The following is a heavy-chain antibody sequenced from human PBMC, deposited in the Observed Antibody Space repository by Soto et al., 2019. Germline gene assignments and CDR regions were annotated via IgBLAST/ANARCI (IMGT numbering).Heavy chain of an antibody. Sequence: QMQWVQSGPEVKKPGTSVKVSWKASGINFNRSAKQWVRQARGQRLEWVGWIVVGSNNRDYAQKFQERVTITSDMSTSTVYMELSSLSSEDTAVYYCAAVQESPYSMGIWGQGTTVTVSS. CDR2: IVVGSNNR. CDR1: GINFNRSA. V-gene: IGHV1-58*02. D-gene: IGHD2-15*01. CDR3: AAVQESPYSMGI. J-gene: IGHJ6*02.